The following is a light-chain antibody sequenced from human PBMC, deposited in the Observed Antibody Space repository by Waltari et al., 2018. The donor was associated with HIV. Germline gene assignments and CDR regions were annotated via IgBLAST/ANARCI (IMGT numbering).Light chain of an antibody. J-gene: IGLJ3*02. CDR2: DVT. CDR1: SSDVGGYNY. Sequence: QSALTQPRSVSGSPGQSVTISCTGTSSDVGGYNYVSWYQQHPTKAPKLTIYDVTQRPSGVPDRFSGSKSSNTASLTISGLQAEDEADYYCCSYAGTYTWVFGGGTKLTVL. CDR3: CSYAGTYTWV. V-gene: IGLV2-11*01.